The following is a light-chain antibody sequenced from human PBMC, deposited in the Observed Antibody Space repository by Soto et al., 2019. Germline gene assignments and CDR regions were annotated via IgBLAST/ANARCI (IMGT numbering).Light chain of an antibody. CDR2: DVN. CDR3: NSYSTSTSYV. CDR1: SSDVGAYDY. J-gene: IGLJ1*01. Sequence: QSALTQPASVSGSPGQSITISCTGTSSDVGAYDYVSWYQQHPGKAPKLMIYDVNNRPSGVSRRFSGSKSGNTASLTISGLQAEDEADYYCNSYSTSTSYVFGTGTKVPVL. V-gene: IGLV2-14*01.